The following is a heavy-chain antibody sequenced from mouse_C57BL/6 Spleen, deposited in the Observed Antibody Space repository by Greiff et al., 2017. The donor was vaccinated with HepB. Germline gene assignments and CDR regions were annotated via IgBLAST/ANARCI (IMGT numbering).Heavy chain of an antibody. CDR3: ARDWDNYAMDY. D-gene: IGHD4-1*01. CDR1: GYTFTSYG. CDR2: IYPRSGNT. V-gene: IGHV1-81*01. J-gene: IGHJ4*01. Sequence: VKLMESGAELARPGASVKLSCKASGYTFTSYGISWVKQRTGQGLEWIGEIYPRSGNTYYNEKFKGKATLTADKSSSTAYMELRSLTSEDSAVYFCARDWDNYAMDYWGQGTSVTVSS.